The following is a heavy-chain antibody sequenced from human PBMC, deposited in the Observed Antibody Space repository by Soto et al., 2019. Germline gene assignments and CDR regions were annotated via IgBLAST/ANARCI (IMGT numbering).Heavy chain of an antibody. CDR2: TRKKANSYST. J-gene: IGHJ3*01. D-gene: IGHD2-8*01. V-gene: IGHV3-72*01. CDR1: GFTFSDHY. CDR3: TRVVTRTNNYGFDV. Sequence: DVQLVESGGGLVQPGGSLRLSCAASGFTFSDHYMDWVRQAPGKGLEWVGRTRKKANSYSTEYAASVKGRFTISRXDXXNSLYLQMNSLKTEDTAVYYCTRVVTRTNNYGFDVWGQGTMVTVSS.